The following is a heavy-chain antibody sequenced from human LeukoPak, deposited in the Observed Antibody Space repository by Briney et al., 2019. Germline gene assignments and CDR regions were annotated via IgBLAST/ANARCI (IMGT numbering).Heavy chain of an antibody. J-gene: IGHJ5*02. CDR1: GGSFSGYY. Sequence: PSETLSLTCAVYGGSFSGYYWSWIRQPPGKVLEWIGEINHSGSTNYNPSLKSRVTISVDTSKNQFSLKLSSVTAADTAVYYCARGGRRYFDWLLLNNWFDPWGQGTLVTVSS. V-gene: IGHV4-34*01. D-gene: IGHD3-9*01. CDR2: INHSGST. CDR3: ARGGRRYFDWLLLNNWFDP.